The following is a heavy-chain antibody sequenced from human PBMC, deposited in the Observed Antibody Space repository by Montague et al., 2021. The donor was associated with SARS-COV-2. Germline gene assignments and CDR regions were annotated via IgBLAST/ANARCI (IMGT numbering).Heavy chain of an antibody. CDR1: GGSLSSYY. CDR3: ARGSKWSHYFDY. D-gene: IGHD2-15*01. J-gene: IGHJ4*02. CDR2: VYYNGNT. V-gene: IGHV4-59*01. Sequence: SETLSLTCNVSGGSLSSYYCSWIRQPPGKGLEWIGYVYYNGNTNXNPSRKSRIILSVDTSKNHFSLKVSSVTAADTAVYYCARGSKWSHYFDYWGQGTLVTVSS.